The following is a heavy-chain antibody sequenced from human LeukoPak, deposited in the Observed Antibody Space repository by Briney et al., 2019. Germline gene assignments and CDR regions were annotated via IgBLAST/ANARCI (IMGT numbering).Heavy chain of an antibody. CDR3: TTKVIRGNSGDDYDD. V-gene: IGHV3-30*03. CDR2: ISSDGNDK. J-gene: IGHJ4*02. CDR1: GVTFSSYG. Sequence: GGSLRLSCAASGVTFSSYGMHWVRQAPGKGLEWVALISSDGNDKLYGDSVKGRFIISRDDSKSTLYLQMNSLRAEDTAVYYCTTKVIRGNSGDDYDDWGQGTLVTVSS. D-gene: IGHD5-12*01.